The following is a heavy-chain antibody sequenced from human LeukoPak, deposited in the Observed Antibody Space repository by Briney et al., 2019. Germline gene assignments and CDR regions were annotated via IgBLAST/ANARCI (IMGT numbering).Heavy chain of an antibody. Sequence: PGGSLRLSCAASGFTFSSYAMTWVRQAPGKGLEWVSAISGSGGSTYYADSVKGRFTISRDNSKNTLYLQMNSLRAEDTAVYYCAKVWFGSPGYFDYWGQGTLVTVSS. CDR2: ISGSGGST. CDR3: AKVWFGSPGYFDY. J-gene: IGHJ4*02. D-gene: IGHD3-10*01. V-gene: IGHV3-23*01. CDR1: GFTFSSYA.